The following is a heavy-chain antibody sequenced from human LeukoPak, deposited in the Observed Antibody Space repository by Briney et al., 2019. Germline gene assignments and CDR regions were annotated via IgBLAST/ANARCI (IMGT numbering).Heavy chain of an antibody. CDR1: GSYITNFY. J-gene: IGHJ3*02. V-gene: IGHV4-4*07. CDR3: ARDRYFDWLGAFDI. CDR2: IYATGSI. Sequence: PSETLSLTCTVSGSYITNFYWGWVRQPAGKGLEWIGRIYATGSINYNPSLKSRLTMSIDTSKNQFSLRLTSVTAADTAVYYCARDRYFDWLGAFDIRGPGTTVTVSS. D-gene: IGHD3-9*01.